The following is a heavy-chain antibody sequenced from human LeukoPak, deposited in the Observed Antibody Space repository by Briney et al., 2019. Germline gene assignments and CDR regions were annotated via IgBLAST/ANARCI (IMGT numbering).Heavy chain of an antibody. J-gene: IGHJ6*02. D-gene: IGHD1-1*01. CDR1: GGSISSYY. CDR3: ARDHGYLGNFYYGMDV. CDR2: IYYSGST. V-gene: IGHV4-59*01. Sequence: SQTLSLTCTVSGGSISSYYWSWIRQPPGKGLEWIGYIYYSGSTNYNPSLKSRVTISVDTSKNQFSLKLSSVTAADTAVYYCARDHGYLGNFYYGMDVWGQGTTVTVSS.